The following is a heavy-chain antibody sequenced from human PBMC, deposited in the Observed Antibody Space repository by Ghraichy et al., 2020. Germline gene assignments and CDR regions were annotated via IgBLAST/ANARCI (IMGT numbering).Heavy chain of an antibody. D-gene: IGHD1-26*01. J-gene: IGHJ3*02. CDR2: ISSSSNTI. V-gene: IGHV3-48*02. CDR3: TSDRLEEWQLLRYAFDN. CDR1: GFTFSSYS. Sequence: GGTLRLSCAASGFTFSSYSMNWVRQAPGKGLEWVSYISSSSNTIYYADSVKGRFTISRDNAKNSLYLQMNSLRDEDTAVYYCTSDRLEEWQLLRYAFDNWGQGTMVTVSS.